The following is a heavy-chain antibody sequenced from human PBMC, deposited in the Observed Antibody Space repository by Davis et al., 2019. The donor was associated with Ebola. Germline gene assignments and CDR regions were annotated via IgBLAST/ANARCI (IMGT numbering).Heavy chain of an antibody. V-gene: IGHV3-30*02. CDR2: IRYDGSNQ. CDR1: GFTFSSYG. CDR3: TRDHSYAFDI. Sequence: GGSLRLSCAASGFTFSSYGMHWVRQAPGKGLEWVAFIRYDGSNQYYTDSVKGRFTISRDDSKNTLFLQMHSLRDEDTAVYYCTRDHSYAFDIWGQGTMVAVSS. J-gene: IGHJ3*02. D-gene: IGHD4-11*01.